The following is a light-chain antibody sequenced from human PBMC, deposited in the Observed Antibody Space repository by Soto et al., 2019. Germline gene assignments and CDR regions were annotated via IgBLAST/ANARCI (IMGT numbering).Light chain of an antibody. CDR2: DVS. J-gene: IGLJ1*01. CDR1: SSDVGGYTY. V-gene: IGLV2-14*01. Sequence: QSVLTQPASVSGSPGQSITVSCTGPSSDVGGYTYVSWYQQHPGKAPKLMIYDVSYRPSGVSNRFSGSKSGNTASLTISGLQAEDEADYYCCSSTSSNTYVFGTGTKVTVL. CDR3: CSSTSSNTYV.